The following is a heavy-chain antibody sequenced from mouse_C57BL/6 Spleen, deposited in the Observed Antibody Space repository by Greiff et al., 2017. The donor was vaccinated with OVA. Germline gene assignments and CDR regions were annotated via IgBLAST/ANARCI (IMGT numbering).Heavy chain of an antibody. V-gene: IGHV5-12*01. Sequence: EVQVVESGGGLVQPGGSLKLSCAASGFTFSDYYMYWVRQTPEKRLEWVAYISNGGGSTYYPDTVKGRFTISRDNAKNTLYLQMSRLKSADTAMYYCARQDGYYYFDVWGTGTTVTVSS. CDR2: ISNGGGST. CDR1: GFTFSDYY. J-gene: IGHJ1*03. CDR3: ARQDGYYYFDV. D-gene: IGHD2-3*01.